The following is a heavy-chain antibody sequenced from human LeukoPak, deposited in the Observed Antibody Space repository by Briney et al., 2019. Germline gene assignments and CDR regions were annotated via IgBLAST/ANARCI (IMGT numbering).Heavy chain of an antibody. CDR3: ANAGFCSSTTCYNPFDH. CDR1: GFTFSSYA. V-gene: IGHV3-23*01. CDR2: ITDSGFTT. J-gene: IGHJ4*02. D-gene: IGHD2-2*02. Sequence: PGGSLRLSCAASGFTFSSYAMSWVRQAPGKGLEWVSGITDSGFTTFYANSVKGRFTISGDNSKNTLYLQMNSLRAEDTAVYYCANAGFCSSTTCYNPFDHWGQGTLVTVSS.